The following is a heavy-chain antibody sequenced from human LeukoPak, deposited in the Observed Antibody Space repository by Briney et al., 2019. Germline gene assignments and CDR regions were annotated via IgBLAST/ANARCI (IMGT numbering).Heavy chain of an antibody. CDR3: AREEEAAAGQTYYFDY. V-gene: IGHV3-21*01. D-gene: IGHD6-13*01. CDR1: GFTFSSYN. J-gene: IGHJ4*02. CDR2: ISSSSSYI. Sequence: PGESLRLSCAASGFTFSSYNMNWVRQAPGKGLEWVSSISSSSSYIYYADSVRGRFTISRDNAKNSLYLQMNSLRAEDTAVYYCAREEEAAAGQTYYFDYWGQGTLVTVSS.